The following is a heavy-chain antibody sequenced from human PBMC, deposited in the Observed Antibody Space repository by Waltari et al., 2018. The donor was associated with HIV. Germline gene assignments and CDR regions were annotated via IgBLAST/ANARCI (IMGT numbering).Heavy chain of an antibody. CDR1: EFTFNNYA. CDR2: ISGSGGTT. CDR3: AKSYGDYLRRYFFDY. Sequence: EALLLESGGDLVRPGGSLRLSCVASEFTFNNYALSWVRQAPGKGREWVSSISGSGGTTYYADSVKGRFTVSRDNSKNTMYLQMNSLRAGDTAIYYCAKSYGDYLRRYFFDYWGQGTLVTVSS. V-gene: IGHV3-23*01. D-gene: IGHD4-17*01. J-gene: IGHJ4*02.